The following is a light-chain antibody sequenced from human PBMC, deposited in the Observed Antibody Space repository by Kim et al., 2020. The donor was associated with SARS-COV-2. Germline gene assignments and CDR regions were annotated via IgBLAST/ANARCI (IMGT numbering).Light chain of an antibody. V-gene: IGLV1-44*01. CDR2: NNN. CDR1: SSNIGSNS. CDR3: AGWDDSLNGPV. Sequence: QPVLTQSPSASGTPGQRVTISCSGSSSNIGSNSVNWYQQLPGTAPKLLIYNNNRRPSGVPDRISGSKSGTSASLAISGLQSEDEADYYCAGWDDSLNGPVFGGGTKLTVL. J-gene: IGLJ3*02.